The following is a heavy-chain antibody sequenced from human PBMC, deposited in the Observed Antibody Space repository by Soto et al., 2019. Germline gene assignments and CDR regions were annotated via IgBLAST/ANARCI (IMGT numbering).Heavy chain of an antibody. J-gene: IGHJ4*02. D-gene: IGHD1-26*01. V-gene: IGHV1-46*01. Sequence: GASVKVSCKASGYTFTSYYMHWVRQAPGQGLEWMGIINPSGGSTSYAQKFQGRVTMTRDTSTSTVYMELSSLRSEDTAVYYCERDSGSDYFDYWGQGTLVTVSS. CDR2: INPSGGST. CDR3: ERDSGSDYFDY. CDR1: GYTFTSYY.